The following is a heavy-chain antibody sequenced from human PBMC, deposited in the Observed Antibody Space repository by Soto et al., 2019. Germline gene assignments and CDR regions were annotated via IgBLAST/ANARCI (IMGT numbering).Heavy chain of an antibody. CDR1: GFTFSSYA. D-gene: IGHD2-8*01. V-gene: IGHV3-23*01. Sequence: EVQLLESGGGLVQPGGSLRLSCAASGFTFSSYAMSWVRQAPGKGLEWVSAISGSGGSTYYADSVKGRFTISRDNSKNPLYLQMNSLRAEDTAVYYCAGLYCTNGVCFHSGVGDYWGQGTLVTVSS. J-gene: IGHJ4*02. CDR2: ISGSGGST. CDR3: AGLYCTNGVCFHSGVGDY.